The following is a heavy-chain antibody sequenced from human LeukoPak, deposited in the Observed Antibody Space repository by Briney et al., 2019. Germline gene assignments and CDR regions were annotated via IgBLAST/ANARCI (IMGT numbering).Heavy chain of an antibody. CDR3: AKSRERYFDWLLIDY. Sequence: GGSLRLSCAASGFTFSSYAMSWVRQAPGKGLEWVSAISGSGGSTYYADSVKGRFTISRDNSKNTLYLQMNSLRAEDTAVYYCAKSRERYFDWLLIDYWGQGTLVTVSS. D-gene: IGHD3-9*01. CDR2: ISGSGGST. V-gene: IGHV3-23*01. CDR1: GFTFSSYA. J-gene: IGHJ4*02.